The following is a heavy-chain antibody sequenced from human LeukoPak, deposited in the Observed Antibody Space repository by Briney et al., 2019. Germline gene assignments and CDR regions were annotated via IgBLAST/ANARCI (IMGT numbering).Heavy chain of an antibody. CDR3: AKNGDRGAYCSGGTCYPYYYYYMDV. Sequence: GGSLRLSCAASGFTFSSYGMHWVRQAPGKGLEWVAFIRYDGSNKYYADSVRGRFTISRDNSRNTLYLQMNSLRAEDTAIYYCAKNGDRGAYCSGGTCYPYYYYYMDVWGRGTTVTISS. CDR1: GFTFSSYG. CDR2: IRYDGSNK. V-gene: IGHV3-30*02. J-gene: IGHJ6*03. D-gene: IGHD2-15*01.